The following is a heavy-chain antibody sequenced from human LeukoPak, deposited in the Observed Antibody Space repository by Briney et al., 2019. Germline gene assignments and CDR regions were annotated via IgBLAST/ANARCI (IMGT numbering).Heavy chain of an antibody. CDR3: ARDSRFRGEWELLGGPITGPDY. J-gene: IGHJ4*02. V-gene: IGHV3-30-3*01. CDR2: ISYDGSNK. D-gene: IGHD1-26*01. CDR1: GFTFSSYA. Sequence: GGSLRLSCAASGFTFSSYAMHWVRQAPGKGLEWVAVISYDGSNKYYADSVKGRFTISRDNSKNTLYLQMNSLRAEDTAVYYCARDSRFRGEWELLGGPITGPDYWGQGTLVTASS.